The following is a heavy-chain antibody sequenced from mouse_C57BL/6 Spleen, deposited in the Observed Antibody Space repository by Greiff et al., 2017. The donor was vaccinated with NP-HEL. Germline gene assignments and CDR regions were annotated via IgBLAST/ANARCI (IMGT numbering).Heavy chain of an antibody. CDR2: IDPNSGGT. J-gene: IGHJ4*01. V-gene: IGHV1-72*01. Sequence: VQLQQPGAELVKPGASVKLSCKASGYTFTSYWMHWVKQRPGRGLEWIGRIDPNSGGTKYNEKFKSKATLTVDKPSSTAYMQLSSLTSEDSAVYFCARGRAPRNYAMDYWGQGTSGTVSS. CDR1: GYTFTSYW. D-gene: IGHD3-1*01. CDR3: ARGRAPRNYAMDY.